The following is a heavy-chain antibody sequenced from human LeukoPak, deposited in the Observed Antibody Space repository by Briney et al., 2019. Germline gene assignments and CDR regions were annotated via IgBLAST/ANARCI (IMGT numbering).Heavy chain of an antibody. CDR1: GGTFSSYA. CDR3: AVLERWLQLRDTGWFDP. D-gene: IGHD5-24*01. V-gene: IGHV1-69*05. Sequence: GSSVKVSCKASGGTFSSYAISWVRQAPGQGLEWMGGIIPIFGTANYAQKFQGRVTITTDESTSTAYMELSSLRSEDTAVYYCAVLERWLQLRDTGWFDPWGQGTLVTVSS. CDR2: IIPIFGTA. J-gene: IGHJ5*02.